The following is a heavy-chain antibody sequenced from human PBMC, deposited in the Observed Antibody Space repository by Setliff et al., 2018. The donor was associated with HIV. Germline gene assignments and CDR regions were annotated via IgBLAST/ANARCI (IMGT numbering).Heavy chain of an antibody. CDR1: GFSVNNNY. V-gene: IGHV3-53*01. D-gene: IGHD3-10*01. Sequence: LRLSCAASGFSVNNNYMTWVRQAPGKGLEWVSVMNNDGTTYYAESAKGRFTVSRDNSINILYLHMNSLIAEDTAVYYCAKGVKWLAPWGQGTLVTVS. CDR3: AKGVKWLAP. CDR2: MNNDGTT. J-gene: IGHJ5*02.